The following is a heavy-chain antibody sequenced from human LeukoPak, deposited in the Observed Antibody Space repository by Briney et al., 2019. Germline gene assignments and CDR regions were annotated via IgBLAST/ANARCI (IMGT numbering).Heavy chain of an antibody. CDR2: INHSGST. V-gene: IGHV4-39*07. CDR1: GGSISSSSYY. J-gene: IGHJ6*02. D-gene: IGHD2-8*01. CDR3: ARSGPIVLMVYAPYYYYGMDV. Sequence: PSETLSLTCTVSGGSISSSSYYWGWIRQPPGKGLEWIGEINHSGSTNYNPSLKSRVTISVDASKNQFSLKLSSVTAADTAVYYCARSGPIVLMVYAPYYYYGMDVWGQGTTVTVSS.